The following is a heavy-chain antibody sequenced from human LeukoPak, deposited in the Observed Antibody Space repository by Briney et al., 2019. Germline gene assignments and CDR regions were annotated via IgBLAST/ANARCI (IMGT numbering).Heavy chain of an antibody. Sequence: PGGSLRLSCAASGFTFSSYSMNWVRQAPGKGLEWVSSISSSSSYIYYADSVKGRFTISRDNAKNSLYLQMNSLRAEDTAVYYCARGGAYCGGDCYDAFDIWGQGTMVTVSS. CDR2: ISSSSSYI. J-gene: IGHJ3*02. V-gene: IGHV3-21*01. CDR1: GFTFSSYS. CDR3: ARGGAYCGGDCYDAFDI. D-gene: IGHD2-21*02.